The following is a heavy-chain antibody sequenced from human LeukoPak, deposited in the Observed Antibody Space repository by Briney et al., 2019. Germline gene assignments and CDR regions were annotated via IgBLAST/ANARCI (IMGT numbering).Heavy chain of an antibody. CDR3: ARDRDYFDY. J-gene: IGHJ4*02. CDR1: GGSISSSSYY. Sequence: SETLSLTCTVSGGSISSSSYYWGWIRQPPGKGLEWIGSIYYSGSTYYNPSLKSRVTISVDTSKNQFSLKLSSVTAADTAVYYCARDRDYFDYWGQGTLVTASS. CDR2: IYYSGST. V-gene: IGHV4-39*07.